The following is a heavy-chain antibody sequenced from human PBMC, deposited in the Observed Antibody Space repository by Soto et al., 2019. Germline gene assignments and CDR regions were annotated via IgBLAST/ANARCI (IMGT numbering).Heavy chain of an antibody. CDR1: GYSFTSYW. J-gene: IGHJ4*02. V-gene: IGHV5-10-1*01. CDR2: IDPSDSYT. Sequence: PGESLKISCKGSGYSFTSYWISWVRQMPGKGLEWMGRIDPSDSYTNYSPSFQGHVTISADKSISTAYLQWSSLKASDTAMYYCASQTYYYDSSGYYYPDYWGQGTLVTV. D-gene: IGHD3-22*01. CDR3: ASQTYYYDSSGYYYPDY.